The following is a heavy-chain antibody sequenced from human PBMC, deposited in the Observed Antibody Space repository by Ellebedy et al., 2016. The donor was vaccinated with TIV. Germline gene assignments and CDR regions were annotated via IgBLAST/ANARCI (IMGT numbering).Heavy chain of an antibody. CDR1: GFTFSSYS. J-gene: IGHJ4*02. CDR3: AKDSDFDCLLLFDY. D-gene: IGHD3-9*01. Sequence: GGSLRLSCAASGFTFSSYSMNWVRQAPGKGLEWVSAISGSGGSTYYADSVKGRFTISRDNSKNTLFLQMNSLRADDTAVYYCAKDSDFDCLLLFDYWGQGTLVTVSS. V-gene: IGHV3-23*01. CDR2: ISGSGGST.